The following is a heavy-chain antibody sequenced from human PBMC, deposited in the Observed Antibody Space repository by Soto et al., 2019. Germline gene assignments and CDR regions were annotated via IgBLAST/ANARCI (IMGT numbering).Heavy chain of an antibody. D-gene: IGHD3-3*01. CDR3: ARKYYDFWSGYYEVHFPYAFDI. Sequence: SETLSLTCAVYGGSFSGYYWSWIRQPPGKGLEWIGEINHSGSTNYNPSLKSRVTISVDTSKNQFSLKLSSVTAADTAVYYCARKYYDFWSGYYEVHFPYAFDIWGQGTMVTVSS. V-gene: IGHV4-34*01. CDR1: GGSFSGYY. J-gene: IGHJ3*02. CDR2: INHSGST.